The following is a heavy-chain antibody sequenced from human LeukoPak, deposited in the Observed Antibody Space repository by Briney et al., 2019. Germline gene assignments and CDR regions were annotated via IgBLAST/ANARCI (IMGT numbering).Heavy chain of an antibody. D-gene: IGHD4-23*01. Sequence: SETLSLTCTVSGGSISSYYWSWIRQPPGKGLEWIGYIYYSGSTNYNPSLKSRVTISVDTSKNQFSLKLSSVTAADTAVYYCARHGRYGGTWIHWYFDLWGRGTLVTVSS. CDR3: ARHGRYGGTWIHWYFDL. CDR2: IYYSGST. J-gene: IGHJ2*01. V-gene: IGHV4-59*08. CDR1: GGSISSYY.